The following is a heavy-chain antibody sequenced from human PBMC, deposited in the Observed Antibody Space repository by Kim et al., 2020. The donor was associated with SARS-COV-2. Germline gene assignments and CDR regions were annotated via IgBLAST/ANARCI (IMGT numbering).Heavy chain of an antibody. CDR3: AKVSGSYPILSFYFDY. Sequence: GGSLRLSCAASGFTFSSYAMSWVRQAPGKGLEWVSAISGSGGSTYYADSVKGRFTISRDNSKNTLYLQMNSLRAEDTAVYYCAKVSGSYPILSFYFDYWGQGTLVTVSS. V-gene: IGHV3-23*01. CDR2: ISGSGGST. D-gene: IGHD1-26*01. J-gene: IGHJ4*02. CDR1: GFTFSSYA.